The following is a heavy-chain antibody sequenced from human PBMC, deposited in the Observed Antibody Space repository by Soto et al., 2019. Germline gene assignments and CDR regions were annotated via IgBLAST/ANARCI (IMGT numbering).Heavy chain of an antibody. D-gene: IGHD2-2*01. J-gene: IGHJ4*02. CDR2: ISISGGST. V-gene: IGHV3-23*01. CDR3: AKIPLIVVLPTPMRDY. Sequence: GGSLRLSCAASGFTFSNSAMSWVRQAPGKGLKWVSSISISGGSTYYADSVKGRFTISRDNSKNTLYLQMNSLRAEDTALYFCAKIPLIVVLPTPMRDYWGQGTLVTVSS. CDR1: GFTFSNSA.